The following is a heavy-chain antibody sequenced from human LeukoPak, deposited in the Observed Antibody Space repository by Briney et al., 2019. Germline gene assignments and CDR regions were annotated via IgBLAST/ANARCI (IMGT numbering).Heavy chain of an antibody. Sequence: SVKVSCKASGGTFSSYAISWVRQAPGQGLEWMGRIIPILGIANYAQKFQGRVTITADKSTSTAYMELSSLRSEDTAVYYCASWGILSGSLFYFDYWGQGTLVTVSS. CDR3: ASWGILSGSLFYFDY. V-gene: IGHV1-69*04. D-gene: IGHD3-22*01. J-gene: IGHJ4*02. CDR1: GGTFSSYA. CDR2: IIPILGIA.